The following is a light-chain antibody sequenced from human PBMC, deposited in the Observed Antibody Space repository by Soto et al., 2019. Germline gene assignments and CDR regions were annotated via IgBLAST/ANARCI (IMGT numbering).Light chain of an antibody. CDR1: QSINNR. Sequence: IQMTQSASTLSASIGDRVTITCLASQSINNRLAWYQQMPGKAPNLLIYDASSLESGVPSRFRGSGYETEFTLTTSGLKPDDFATYYCQQFIDGWTFGQGTKVDIK. CDR3: QQFIDGWT. CDR2: DAS. V-gene: IGKV1-5*01. J-gene: IGKJ1*01.